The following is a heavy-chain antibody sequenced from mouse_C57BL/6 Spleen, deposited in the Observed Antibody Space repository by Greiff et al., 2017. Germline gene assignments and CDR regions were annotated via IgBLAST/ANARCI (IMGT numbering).Heavy chain of an antibody. D-gene: IGHD1-1*01. J-gene: IGHJ3*01. CDR3: THYYGSSPRFAY. V-gene: IGHV14-4*01. CDR2: IDPENGDT. CDR1: GFNIKDDY. Sequence: EVQLQQSGAELVRPGASVKLSCTASGFNIKDDYMHWVKQRPEQGLEWIGWIDPENGDTEYASKFQGKATITADTSSNTAYLQLSSLTSEDTAVYYCTHYYGSSPRFAYWGQGTLVTVSA.